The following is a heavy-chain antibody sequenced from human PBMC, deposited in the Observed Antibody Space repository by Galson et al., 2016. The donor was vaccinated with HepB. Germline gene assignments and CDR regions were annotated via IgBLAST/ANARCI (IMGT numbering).Heavy chain of an antibody. Sequence: SLRLSCAASGFTFSSYGMHWVRQAPGKGLEWVADIWHDGSNKYYADSVKGRFTISRDNAKITLYLQMNSLRVEDTAIYYCTREGAGDGFDYWGQGTLVTVSS. CDR3: TREGAGDGFDY. V-gene: IGHV3-33*01. J-gene: IGHJ4*02. CDR2: IWHDGSNK. D-gene: IGHD5-24*01. CDR1: GFTFSSYG.